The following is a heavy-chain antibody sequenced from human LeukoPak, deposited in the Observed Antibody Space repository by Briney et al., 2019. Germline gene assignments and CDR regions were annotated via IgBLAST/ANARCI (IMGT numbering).Heavy chain of an antibody. J-gene: IGHJ4*02. CDR1: GFTFSSYG. Sequence: GGSLRLSCAASGFTFSSYGMHWVHQAPGKGLEWVAVIWYDGSNKYYADSVKGRFTISRDNSKNTLYLQMSSLRAEDTAVYYCARDWYYDSSGYPSPQDYWGQGTLVTVSS. D-gene: IGHD3-22*01. V-gene: IGHV3-33*01. CDR3: ARDWYYDSSGYPSPQDY. CDR2: IWYDGSNK.